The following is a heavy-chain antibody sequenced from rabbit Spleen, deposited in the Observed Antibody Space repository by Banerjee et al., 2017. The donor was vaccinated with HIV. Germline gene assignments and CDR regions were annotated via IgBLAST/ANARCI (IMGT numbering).Heavy chain of an antibody. Sequence: QLEESGGRLVQPGGSLTLSCKAYGFTISNYWMTWVRQAPGKGLEWIGYIDPVFGITYYANWVNGRLSISRENAQNTVLLQMTSLTAADTATYFCARDLDGVIGWNFGWWGPGTLVTVS. D-gene: IGHD4-1*01. CDR3: ARDLDGVIGWNFGW. CDR1: GFTISNYW. J-gene: IGHJ6*01. V-gene: IGHV1S7*01. CDR2: IDPVFGIT.